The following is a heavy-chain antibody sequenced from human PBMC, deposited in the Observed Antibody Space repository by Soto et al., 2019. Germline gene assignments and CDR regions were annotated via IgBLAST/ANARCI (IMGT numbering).Heavy chain of an antibody. D-gene: IGHD4-17*01. CDR2: IPSKTHTYAT. Sequence: PGGSLRLSCAASGFTFSGSTIHWVRQTSGKGLEWVGRIPSKTHTYATAYAASVKGRFTISRDDSKNTAYLQMNSLKTEDTAVYYCAKGRDTVTKYYFDYWGQGTLVTVSS. CDR3: AKGRDTVTKYYFDY. CDR1: GFTFSGST. V-gene: IGHV3-73*01. J-gene: IGHJ4*02.